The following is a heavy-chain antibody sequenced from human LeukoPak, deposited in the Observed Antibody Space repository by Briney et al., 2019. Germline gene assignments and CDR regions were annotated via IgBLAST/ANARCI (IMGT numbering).Heavy chain of an antibody. CDR1: GFIFTNYA. Sequence: GGSLRLSCATSGFIFTNYAMSWVRQAPGKGLEWVSSISGSGDNTCYADSVKDRFSISRDNSKTTVSLQMNSLRAEDTAVYYCAKGRGTAVTSAANYWGQGTLVTVSS. J-gene: IGHJ4*02. D-gene: IGHD4-17*01. V-gene: IGHV3-23*01. CDR2: ISGSGDNT. CDR3: AKGRGTAVTSAANY.